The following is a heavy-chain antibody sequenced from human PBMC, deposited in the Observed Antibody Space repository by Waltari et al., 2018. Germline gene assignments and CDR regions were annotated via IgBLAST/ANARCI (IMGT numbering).Heavy chain of an antibody. D-gene: IGHD2-21*01. Sequence: QVRLQESGPALVKPSETLSLTCIVSGDSMNTYYWSWIRQTPGKGLEWIGYVSYSGSTDYNPSLKSRVTISIETYKKQFSLRLTSVTAADTAVYYCARVKQLWLWDSWGQGTLVTVSA. V-gene: IGHV4-59*01. CDR3: ARVKQLWLWDS. CDR1: GDSMNTYY. CDR2: VSYSGST. J-gene: IGHJ5*02.